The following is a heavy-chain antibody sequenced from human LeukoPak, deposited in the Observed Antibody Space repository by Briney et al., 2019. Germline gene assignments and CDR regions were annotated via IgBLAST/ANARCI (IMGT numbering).Heavy chain of an antibody. D-gene: IGHD5-18*01. CDR3: ARDPLEAAMAPYYYYYMDV. CDR2: IIPIFGTA. J-gene: IGHJ6*03. Sequence: SVKVSCKASGGTFSSYAISWLRQAPGQGLEWMGGIIPIFGTANYAQKLQRRVTITTDESTSTAYMELSSLRSEDTAVYYCARDPLEAAMAPYYYYYMDVWGKGTTVTVSS. CDR1: GGTFSSYA. V-gene: IGHV1-69*05.